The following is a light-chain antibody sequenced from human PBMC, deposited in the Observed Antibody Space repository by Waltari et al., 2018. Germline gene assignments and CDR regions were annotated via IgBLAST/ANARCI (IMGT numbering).Light chain of an antibody. CDR1: SLQHMDGYNY. Sequence: SLQHMDGYNYLELYLQKPELSPQLLIYFASYRASGVPDRFSGSGSVTDFTLRISRVEAEDVGVYYCMQSLQNSVTFGQGTRLEIK. CDR2: FAS. J-gene: IGKJ5*01. CDR3: MQSLQNSVT. V-gene: IGKV2-28*01.